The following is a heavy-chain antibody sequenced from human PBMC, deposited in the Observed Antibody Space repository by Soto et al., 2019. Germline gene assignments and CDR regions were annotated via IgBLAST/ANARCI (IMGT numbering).Heavy chain of an antibody. CDR1: GFTFGLYW. V-gene: IGHV3-7*01. CDR3: ARMGFWGKLTDL. CDR2: LKRDGSET. Sequence: GGSLRLSCAASGFTFGLYWTGWVRQAPGKGLGWVANLKRDGSETYFLECVKGRFTMSRDNDKNSFYLHMNNLRAEDTAVYFCARMGFWGKLTDLWGQGTSVTVSS. J-gene: IGHJ4*02. D-gene: IGHD7-27*01.